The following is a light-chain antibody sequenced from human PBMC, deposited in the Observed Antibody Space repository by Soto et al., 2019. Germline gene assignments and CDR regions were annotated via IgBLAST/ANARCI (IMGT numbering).Light chain of an antibody. CDR1: QSVSSN. Sequence: EIVLTQSPATLSLSPGERATLSCRASQSVSSNLAWYQHKPGQAPRLLIYDASDRATGIPARFSGTGSGTDFALSISSLEPEDFAVYYCQQRSNWPRTFGQGTK. CDR2: DAS. J-gene: IGKJ1*01. CDR3: QQRSNWPRT. V-gene: IGKV3-11*01.